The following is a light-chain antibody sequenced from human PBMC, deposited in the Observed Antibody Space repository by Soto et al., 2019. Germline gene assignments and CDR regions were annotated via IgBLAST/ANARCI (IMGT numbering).Light chain of an antibody. J-gene: IGKJ3*01. CDR2: DAS. CDR1: QHIDVD. CDR3: QQRGDWPLT. V-gene: IGKV3-11*01. Sequence: IVLTRSPATLSLSPGERATLSCRASQHIDVDLDWLQQKPGQSPRLLIFDASARATGTPTRFSGSGSGTDFTLTISSLEPEDFAVYYCQQRGDWPLTFGPGTKVDI.